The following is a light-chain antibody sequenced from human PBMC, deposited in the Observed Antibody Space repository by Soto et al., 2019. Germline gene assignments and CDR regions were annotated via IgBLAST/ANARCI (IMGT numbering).Light chain of an antibody. CDR1: QSVRSN. V-gene: IGKV3-11*01. CDR3: QQRSSWPLT. J-gene: IGKJ3*01. CDR2: GAS. Sequence: EIVMTQSPATLSVSPGARATVSCRASQSVRSNLAWYQQKPGQARRLLIYGASTRATGITDRFSGSGSGTHFTLTISSLEPEDFAVYYCQQRSSWPLTVGPGTQVEIK.